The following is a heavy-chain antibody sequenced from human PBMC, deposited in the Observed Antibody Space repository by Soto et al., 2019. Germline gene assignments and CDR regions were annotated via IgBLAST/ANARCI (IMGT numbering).Heavy chain of an antibody. J-gene: IGHJ5*02. V-gene: IGHV4-34*01. CDR1: GDSFSGYF. CDR3: ARGDDAMLSPNFDH. D-gene: IGHD1-1*01. Sequence: XETLSLPCAVHGDSFSGYFRTWIRQPPGKGLEWIAEITEGGTTNYSPSLKSRVSIAVDSSKRQFSLTLSSVTAADTAMYYCARGDDAMLSPNFDHWSQGSLVTVSS. CDR2: ITEGGTT.